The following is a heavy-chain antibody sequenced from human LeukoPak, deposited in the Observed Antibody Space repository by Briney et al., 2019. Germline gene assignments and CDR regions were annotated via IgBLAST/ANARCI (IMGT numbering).Heavy chain of an antibody. J-gene: IGHJ4*02. CDR3: ARHTRGWSLDN. V-gene: IGHV3-74*01. D-gene: IGHD6-19*01. CDR1: GFTFSTYW. Sequence: GGSLRLSCAASGFTFSTYWMYWVRQAPGKGLVWVSHIHPGGSSTFYADSVKGRFTISRDNAKNTLYLHMNSLRAEDTAVYYCARHTRGWSLDNWGQGTLVTVSS. CDR2: IHPGGSST.